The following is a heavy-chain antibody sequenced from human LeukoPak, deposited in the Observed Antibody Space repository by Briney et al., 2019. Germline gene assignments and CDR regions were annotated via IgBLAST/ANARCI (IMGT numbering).Heavy chain of an antibody. V-gene: IGHV3-74*01. Sequence: PGGSLRLSCAASGFTFGSYWMHWVRQAPGKGLVWVSRINSDASTTSYADSVKGRFTISRDNAKNTLHLQMNSLRAEDTAVYYCTRVAGSGSVDWGQGTLVTVSS. D-gene: IGHD1-26*01. CDR3: TRVAGSGSVD. J-gene: IGHJ4*02. CDR1: GFTFGSYW. CDR2: INSDASTT.